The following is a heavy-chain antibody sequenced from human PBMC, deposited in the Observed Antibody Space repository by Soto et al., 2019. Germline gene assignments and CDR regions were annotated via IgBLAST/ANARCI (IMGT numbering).Heavy chain of an antibody. J-gene: IGHJ6*03. CDR2: IWYDGSNK. CDR3: ARDGEVRYYHYYMAV. CDR1: GFTFSSYG. V-gene: IGHV3-33*01. Sequence: GGSLRLSCAASGFTFSSYGMHWVRQAPGKGLEWVAVIWYDGSNKYYADSVKGRFTISRDNSKNTLYLQMNSLRAEDTAVYYCARDGEVRYYHYYMAVWGKGTTVTVSS. D-gene: IGHD3-10*01.